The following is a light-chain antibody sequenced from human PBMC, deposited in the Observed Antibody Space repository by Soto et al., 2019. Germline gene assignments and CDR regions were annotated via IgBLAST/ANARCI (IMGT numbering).Light chain of an antibody. V-gene: IGLV2-8*01. J-gene: IGLJ2*01. CDR2: EVT. Sequence: QSALTQPPSASGSPGQSVTIPCTGTSSDVVSWYQQYPGKAPKLMFYEVTKRPSGVPDRFSGSKSGNTASLTVSGLQADEEADYYCRSYAGNNNLRVGGGTKLTVL. CDR3: RSYAGNNNLR. CDR1: SSDV.